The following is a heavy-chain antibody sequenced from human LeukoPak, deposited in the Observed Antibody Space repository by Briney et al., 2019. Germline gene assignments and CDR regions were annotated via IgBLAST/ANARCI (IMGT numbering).Heavy chain of an antibody. CDR2: VHHSGAS. J-gene: IGHJ6*02. V-gene: IGHV4-4*02. CDR1: GDSMNTDNW. CDR3: ARHLFYCQDV. Sequence: SETLSLTCAVSGDSMNTDNWWSWVRQPPGKGLEWLGEVHHSGASNLNPSLKSRVTISVDTYNNQFSLRLTSVTASDTAVYFCARHLFYCQDVWGQGTTVTVS. D-gene: IGHD2-15*01.